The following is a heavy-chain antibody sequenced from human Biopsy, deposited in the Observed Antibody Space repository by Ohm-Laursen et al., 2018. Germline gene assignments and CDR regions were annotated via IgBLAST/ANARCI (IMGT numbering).Heavy chain of an antibody. Sequence: GTLSLTCTVSGGSITGDFWTWIRQTPEKGLEWIGYRFHSGSPIYNPSLKSRVTISVDTSKNQFSLKVRSVTAADTAVYYCVRGVDYYDPYHYYALDVWGQGTTVTVSS. J-gene: IGHJ6*02. CDR2: RFHSGSP. D-gene: IGHD3-22*01. CDR1: GGSITGDF. CDR3: VRGVDYYDPYHYYALDV. V-gene: IGHV4-59*12.